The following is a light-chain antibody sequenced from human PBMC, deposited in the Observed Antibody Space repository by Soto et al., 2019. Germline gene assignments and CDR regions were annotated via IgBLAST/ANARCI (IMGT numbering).Light chain of an antibody. J-gene: IGLJ1*01. Sequence: QSALTQPASVSGSPGQSITISCTGTSSDVGRYNLVSWYQQHPGKAPKLLIYEVNKRPSGVSSRFSGSKSRNTASLTISGLQAEDEADYYCCTYAGLYVFGIGTKVTVL. CDR3: CTYAGLYV. CDR1: SSDVGRYNL. CDR2: EVN. V-gene: IGLV2-23*02.